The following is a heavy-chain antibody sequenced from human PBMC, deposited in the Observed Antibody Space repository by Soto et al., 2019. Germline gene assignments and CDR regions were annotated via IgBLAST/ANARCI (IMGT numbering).Heavy chain of an antibody. CDR2: IYSGGSA. D-gene: IGHD2-2*01. V-gene: IGHV3-53*01. CDR1: GFTFSSYA. Sequence: GGSLRLSCAASGFTFSSYAMSWVRQAPGKGLEWVSVIYSGGSAYYADSVKGRFTISRDNSKNTLYLQMNSLRAEDTAVYYCARGGQLGYCSSTSCPFDYWGQGTLVTVSS. J-gene: IGHJ4*02. CDR3: ARGGQLGYCSSTSCPFDY.